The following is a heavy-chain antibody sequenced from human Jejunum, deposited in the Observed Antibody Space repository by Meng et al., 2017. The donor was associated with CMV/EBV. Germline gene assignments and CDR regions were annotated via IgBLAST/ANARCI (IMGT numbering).Heavy chain of an antibody. V-gene: IGHV3-64*02. CDR1: GFTFSNYV. Sequence: SGFTFSNYVMYWVRQAPGKGLEYVSGISSTGVSTYYADSVKGRFTISRDNSKNTLYLQMGGLRADDTAMYYCARDLTISGVAPGYWGQGTRVTVSS. D-gene: IGHD3-3*01. CDR3: ARDLTISGVAPGY. J-gene: IGHJ4*02. CDR2: ISSTGVST.